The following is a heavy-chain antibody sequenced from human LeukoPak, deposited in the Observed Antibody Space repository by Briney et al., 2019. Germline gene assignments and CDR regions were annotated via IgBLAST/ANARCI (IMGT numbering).Heavy chain of an antibody. Sequence: GGSLRLSCAASGFTFSSYAMSWVRQAPGKGLEWVSAISGSGGSTSYADSVKGRFTISRDNSKNRLYLQMNSLRAEDTAVYYCAKGWNFYYYYGMDVWGQGTKVTVSS. V-gene: IGHV3-23*01. D-gene: IGHD1-7*01. J-gene: IGHJ6*02. CDR2: ISGSGGST. CDR1: GFTFSSYA. CDR3: AKGWNFYYYYGMDV.